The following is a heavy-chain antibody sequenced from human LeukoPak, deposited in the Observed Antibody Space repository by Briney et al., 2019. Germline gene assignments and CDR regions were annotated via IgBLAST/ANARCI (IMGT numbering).Heavy chain of an antibody. CDR2: IYYSGST. CDR3: ARDGSYYDSSGYYLNAFDI. V-gene: IGHV4-61*08. J-gene: IGHJ3*02. CDR1: GGSISSGGYY. Sequence: SETLSLTCTVSGGSISSGGYYWSWIRQHPGKGLEWIGYIYYSGSTNYNPSLKSRVTISVDTSKNQFSLKLSSVTAADTAVYYCARDGSYYDSSGYYLNAFDIWGQGTMVTVSS. D-gene: IGHD3-22*01.